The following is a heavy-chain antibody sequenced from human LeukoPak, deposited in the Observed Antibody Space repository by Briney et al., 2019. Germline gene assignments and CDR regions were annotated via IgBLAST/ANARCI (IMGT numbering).Heavy chain of an antibody. J-gene: IGHJ4*02. CDR2: ISSSSSSI. V-gene: IGHV3-48*04. D-gene: IGHD4-17*01. CDR1: GFTFSSYS. CDR3: AATLFYGDLPFDY. Sequence: PGGSLRLSCAASGFTFSSYSMKWVRQAPGKGLEWVSYISSSSSSIYYADSVKGRFTISRDNAKNSLYLQMNSLRAEDTAVYYCAATLFYGDLPFDYWGQGTLVTVSS.